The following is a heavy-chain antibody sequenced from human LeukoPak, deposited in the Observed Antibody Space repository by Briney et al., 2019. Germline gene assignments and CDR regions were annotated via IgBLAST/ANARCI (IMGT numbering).Heavy chain of an antibody. V-gene: IGHV1-18*01. CDR1: GYTFTSYG. Sequence: ASVKVSCKASGYTFTSYGISWVRQTPGQGLEWMGWISAYNGNTNYAQKLQGRVTMTTDTSTSTAYMELRSLRSDDTAVYYCARGLYQQLVPTVSWGFRYWGQGTLVTVSS. CDR2: ISAYNGNT. D-gene: IGHD6-13*01. CDR3: ARGLYQQLVPTVSWGFRY. J-gene: IGHJ4*02.